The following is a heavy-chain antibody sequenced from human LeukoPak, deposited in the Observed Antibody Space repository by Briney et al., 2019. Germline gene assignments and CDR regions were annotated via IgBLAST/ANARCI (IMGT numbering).Heavy chain of an antibody. Sequence: GGSLRLSCAASGFAFSSYAMHWVRQAPGKGLEWVAFIRYDGSNKYYADSVKGRFTISRDNSKNTLYLQMNSLRAEDTAVYYCAKAGYYYGSGSYYPFDYWGQGTLVTVSS. V-gene: IGHV3-30*02. CDR1: GFAFSSYA. CDR2: IRYDGSNK. J-gene: IGHJ4*02. CDR3: AKAGYYYGSGSYYPFDY. D-gene: IGHD3-10*01.